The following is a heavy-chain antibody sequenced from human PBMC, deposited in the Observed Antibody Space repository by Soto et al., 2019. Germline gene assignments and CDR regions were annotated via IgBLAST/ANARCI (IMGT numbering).Heavy chain of an antibody. V-gene: IGHV4-59*01. D-gene: IGHD4-17*01. J-gene: IGHJ4*02. Sequence: SETLSLTCTVSGCSTSSYYWSWIRQPPGKGLEWIGYIYYSGSTNYNPSLKSRVTISVDTSKNQFSLKLSSVTAADTAVYYCARAYGDYVFDYWGQGTLVTVSS. CDR1: GCSTSSYY. CDR3: ARAYGDYVFDY. CDR2: IYYSGST.